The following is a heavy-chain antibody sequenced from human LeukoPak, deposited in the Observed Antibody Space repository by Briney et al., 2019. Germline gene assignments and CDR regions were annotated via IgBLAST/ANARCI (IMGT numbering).Heavy chain of an antibody. CDR3: ARSPENRGRYWFDP. CDR2: ISAYNGNR. Sequence: ASVKVSCKASGYTFTSYDINWVRQATGQGLEWMGWISAYNGNRNYAQKLQGRVTMTTDTSTSTAYMELRSLRSDDTAVYYCARSPENRGRYWFDPWGQGTLVTVSS. D-gene: IGHD3-16*01. V-gene: IGHV1-18*01. CDR1: GYTFTSYD. J-gene: IGHJ5*02.